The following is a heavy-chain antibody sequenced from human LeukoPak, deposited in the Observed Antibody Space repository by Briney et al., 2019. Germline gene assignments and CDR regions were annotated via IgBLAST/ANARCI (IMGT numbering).Heavy chain of an antibody. D-gene: IGHD6-19*01. CDR1: GGSFSGYY. CDR3: ARGPALYSSGWYTEYFQH. V-gene: IGHV4-34*01. Sequence: SETLSLTCAVYGGSFSGYYWSWIRQPPGKGLEWIGEITNYNPSLKSRVTISVDTSKNQFSLKLSSVTAADTAVYYCARGPALYSSGWYTEYFQHWVQGTLVTVSS. CDR2: IT. J-gene: IGHJ1*01.